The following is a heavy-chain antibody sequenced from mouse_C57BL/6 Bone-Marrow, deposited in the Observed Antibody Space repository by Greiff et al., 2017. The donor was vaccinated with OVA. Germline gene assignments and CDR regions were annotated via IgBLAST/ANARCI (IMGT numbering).Heavy chain of an antibody. Sequence: VQLQQPGAELVKPGASVKMSCKASGYTFTSYWITWVTQRPGQGLEWIGDIYPGSGSTNYNEKFKSKATLTVDTSSSTAYMQLSSLTSEDSAVYYCARKLRGYFDVWGTGTTVTVSS. V-gene: IGHV1-55*01. CDR3: ARKLRGYFDV. CDR2: IYPGSGST. J-gene: IGHJ1*03. CDR1: GYTFTSYW. D-gene: IGHD1-1*01.